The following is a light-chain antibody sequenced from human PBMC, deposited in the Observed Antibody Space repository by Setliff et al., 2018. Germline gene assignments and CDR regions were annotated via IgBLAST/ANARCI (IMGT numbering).Light chain of an antibody. J-gene: IGLJ1*01. CDR2: DVS. CDR1: SSDVGGYNY. V-gene: IGLV2-14*01. Sequence: QSALTQPASVSGSPGQSTTISCTGTSSDVGGYNYVSWYQQHPGKAPKLMIYDVSKRPSGVSNRFSGSKSGNTASLTISGLQAEDEADYYCSSYTSSSTDVFGTGTKGTV. CDR3: SSYTSSSTDV.